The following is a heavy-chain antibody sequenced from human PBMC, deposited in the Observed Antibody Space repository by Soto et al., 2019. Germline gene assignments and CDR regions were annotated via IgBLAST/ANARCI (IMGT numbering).Heavy chain of an antibody. V-gene: IGHV3-48*02. CDR2: ISGSGNTM. D-gene: IGHD3-3*01. CDR3: ARDPKSGNQKLYFDY. J-gene: IGHJ4*02. Sequence: EVQLVESGGGLVQPGGSLRLYCSASGFTFSSYSMNWVRQAPGKELEWLSYISGSGNTMYYADSVKGRFTIARDNAQKSLYLQVNNLRDDDTAMYYCARDPKSGNQKLYFDYWGQGTLVTVSS. CDR1: GFTFSSYS.